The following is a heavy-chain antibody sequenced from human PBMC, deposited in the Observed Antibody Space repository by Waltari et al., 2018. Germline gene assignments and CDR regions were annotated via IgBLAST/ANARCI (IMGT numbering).Heavy chain of an antibody. CDR1: GVHFNDHW. Sequence: EMQLGDSGGGLIKPGGSLRLSCAADGVHFNDHWMSWVRQAPGKGLEWIGRIKTRAEDYTTEYAASMQGRFTLSRDDSKTMVYLEMTNVQFEDTAVYYCATNSIGWFDPWGQGTQVTVTS. J-gene: IGHJ5*02. V-gene: IGHV3-15*05. D-gene: IGHD3-22*01. CDR3: ATNSIGWFDP. CDR2: IKTRAEDYTT.